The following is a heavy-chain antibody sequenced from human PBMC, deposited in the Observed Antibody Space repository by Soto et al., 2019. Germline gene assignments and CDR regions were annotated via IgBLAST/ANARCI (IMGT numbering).Heavy chain of an antibody. J-gene: IGHJ3*02. D-gene: IGHD1-26*01. V-gene: IGHV1-69*01. Sequence: QVQLVQSGAELKKPGSSVTVCCQASGGTFKTFGVSWVRQAPGQGLQWMGGIIPLLRTTDYAQNFQGRISISADESTNTVFMELTSLRSEDTAVYYCARDVLGGWVEKTYRAFDIWGQGTLVAVSS. CDR3: ARDVLGGWVEKTYRAFDI. CDR1: GGTFKTFG. CDR2: IIPLLRTT.